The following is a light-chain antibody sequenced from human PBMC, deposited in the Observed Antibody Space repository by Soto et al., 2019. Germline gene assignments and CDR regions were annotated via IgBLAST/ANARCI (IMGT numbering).Light chain of an antibody. CDR3: SSFAGSPVV. Sequence: QSVLTQPPSASGSPGQSVTISCTGTSSDVGGYNYVSWYQQHPGKVPTLILYEVSKRPSGVPDRFSGSRSGNTASLTVSGLQAEDEADYYCSSFAGSPVVFGGGTNLTVL. V-gene: IGLV2-8*01. J-gene: IGLJ2*01. CDR1: SSDVGGYNY. CDR2: EVS.